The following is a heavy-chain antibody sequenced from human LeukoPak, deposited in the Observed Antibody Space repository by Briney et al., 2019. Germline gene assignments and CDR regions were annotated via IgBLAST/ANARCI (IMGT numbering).Heavy chain of an antibody. D-gene: IGHD6-19*01. Sequence: QTLSLTXTVSGGSIXSGGYYWSWIRQHPGKGLEWIGHIYYSGSTYHNPSLKSRVTISVDTSKNQFSLKLSSVTAADTAVYYCASRSSLDTSSGWYYDYWGQGTLVTVSS. CDR1: GGSIXSGGYY. CDR3: ASRSSLDTSSGWYYDY. J-gene: IGHJ4*02. V-gene: IGHV4-31*03. CDR2: IYYSGST.